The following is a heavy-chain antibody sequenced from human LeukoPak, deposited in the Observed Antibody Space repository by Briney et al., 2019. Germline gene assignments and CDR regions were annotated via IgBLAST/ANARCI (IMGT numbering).Heavy chain of an antibody. Sequence: SQTLSLTCTVSGGSISSGSYYWSWIRQPAGKGLEWIGRIYTSGSTNYNPSLKSRVTISVDTSKNQFSLKLSSVTAADTAVYYCARGIYDSSGYYYLDYWGQGTLVTVSS. J-gene: IGHJ4*02. CDR1: GGSISSGSYY. CDR3: ARGIYDSSGYYYLDY. V-gene: IGHV4-61*02. CDR2: IYTSGST. D-gene: IGHD3-22*01.